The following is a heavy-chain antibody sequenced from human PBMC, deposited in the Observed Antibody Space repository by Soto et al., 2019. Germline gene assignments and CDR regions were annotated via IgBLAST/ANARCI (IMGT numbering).Heavy chain of an antibody. J-gene: IGHJ4*02. CDR2: IDPTDSYT. V-gene: IGHV5-10-1*01. CDR1: GYSFTTYW. Sequence: GESLKISCQASGYSFTTYWISWVRQIPGKGLECMGRIDPTDSYTYYGPSFEGHVTMSVDRSINTAYLEWSSLKASDSAMYYCARLFRAQDSSGFRLLDYWGRRSLGARSS. D-gene: IGHD3-22*01. CDR3: ARLFRAQDSSGFRLLDY.